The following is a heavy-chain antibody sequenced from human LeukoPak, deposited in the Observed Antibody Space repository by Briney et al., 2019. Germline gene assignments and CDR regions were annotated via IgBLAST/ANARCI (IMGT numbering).Heavy chain of an antibody. V-gene: IGHV3-48*03. Sequence: GGSLRLSCAASGFIFSSYEMNWVRQAPGKGLEWVSYISSSGSTRYYADSVKGRFTISRDNAKNSLYLQMNSLRAEDTAVYYCARDRLGRYDAFDIWGQGTMVTVSS. D-gene: IGHD3-22*01. CDR1: GFIFSSYE. CDR3: ARDRLGRYDAFDI. J-gene: IGHJ3*02. CDR2: ISSSGSTR.